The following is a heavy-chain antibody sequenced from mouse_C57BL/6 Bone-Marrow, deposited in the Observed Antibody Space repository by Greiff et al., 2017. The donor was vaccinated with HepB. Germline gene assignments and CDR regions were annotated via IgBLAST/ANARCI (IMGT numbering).Heavy chain of an antibody. CDR2: INPGSGGT. V-gene: IGHV1-54*01. J-gene: IGHJ3*01. CDR3: ARRGYYGSSSWFAY. CDR1: GYAFTNYL. Sequence: SGAELVRPGTSVKVSCKASGYAFTNYLIEWVKQRPGQGLEWIGVINPGSGGTNYNEKFKGKATLTADKSSSTAYMQLSSLTSEDSAVYFCARRGYYGSSSWFAYWGQGTLVTVSA. D-gene: IGHD1-1*01.